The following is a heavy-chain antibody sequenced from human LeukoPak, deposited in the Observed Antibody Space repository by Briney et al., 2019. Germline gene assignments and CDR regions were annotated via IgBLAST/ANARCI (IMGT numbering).Heavy chain of an antibody. J-gene: IGHJ4*02. Sequence: SETLSLTCTVSGGSISSYYWSWIRQPPGKGLEWIGYIYYSGSTNYNPSLKSRVTISVDTSKNQFSLKLSSATAADTAVYYCARSLPGCPFDYWGQGTLVTVSS. CDR1: GGSISSYY. D-gene: IGHD2-15*01. CDR3: ARSLPGCPFDY. V-gene: IGHV4-59*01. CDR2: IYYSGST.